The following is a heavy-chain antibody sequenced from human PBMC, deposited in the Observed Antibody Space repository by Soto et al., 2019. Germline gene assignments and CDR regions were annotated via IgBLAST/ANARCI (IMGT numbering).Heavy chain of an antibody. D-gene: IGHD2-15*01. CDR3: ARGGGYCSGGSCHYWYFDL. V-gene: IGHV3-21*01. CDR1: GFTFSSYS. J-gene: IGHJ2*01. CDR2: ISSSSSYI. Sequence: EVQLVESGGGLVKPGGSLRLSCAASGFTFSSYSMNWVRQAPGKGLEWVSSISSSSSYIYYADSAKGRFTISRDNAKNSLYMQMNSLRAEDTAVYYCARGGGYCSGGSCHYWYFDLWGRGTLVTVSS.